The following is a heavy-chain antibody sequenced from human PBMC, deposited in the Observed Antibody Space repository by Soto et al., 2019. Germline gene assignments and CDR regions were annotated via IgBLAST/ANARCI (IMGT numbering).Heavy chain of an antibody. D-gene: IGHD3-9*01. Sequence: QLQLQESGSGLVKPSQTLSLTCAVSGGSISSGGYSWSWLRQPPGKGLEWIGYIFHSGSTYYNPSIKSLVTISVERFKIHFSLEQSSVTVADTALYYCACEGGSGCPDWYDNVWGRGTLVTVSS. V-gene: IGHV4-30-2*01. CDR1: GGSISSGGYS. CDR2: IFHSGST. CDR3: ACEGGSGCPDWYDNV. J-gene: IGHJ2*01.